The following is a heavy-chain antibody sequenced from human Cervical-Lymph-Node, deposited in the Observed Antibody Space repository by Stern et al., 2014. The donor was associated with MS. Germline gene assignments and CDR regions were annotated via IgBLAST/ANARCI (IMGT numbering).Heavy chain of an antibody. V-gene: IGHV1-18*01. CDR2: ISPYNGNT. D-gene: IGHD1-26*01. J-gene: IGHJ4*02. CDR1: GYTFTSYG. CDR3: VRQQGDFDY. Sequence: VQLVESGAEVMKPGASVRVSCKASGYTFTSYGISWVRQAPGQGLEWMGWISPYNGNTKYAQRVQGRVTMTTDTSTTTAYMELRSLRSDDTAMYYCVRQQGDFDYWGQGSLVTVSS.